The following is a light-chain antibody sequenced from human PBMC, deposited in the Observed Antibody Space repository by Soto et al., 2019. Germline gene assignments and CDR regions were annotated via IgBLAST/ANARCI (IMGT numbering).Light chain of an antibody. V-gene: IGKV4-1*01. Sequence: DIVMTQSPDSLAVSLGETATINRTSSQSVFYSTNNQNFLAWYQQKPGHPPKLLIYWASTRDFGVPERFSGSVSGTDFTLTINSLQPEDVAVYYCQQYYTTPALTFGGGTRVEIK. CDR2: WAS. CDR1: QSVFYSTNNQNF. J-gene: IGKJ4*01. CDR3: QQYYTTPALT.